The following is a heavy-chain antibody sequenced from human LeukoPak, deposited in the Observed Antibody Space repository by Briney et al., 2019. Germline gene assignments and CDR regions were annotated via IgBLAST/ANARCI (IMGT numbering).Heavy chain of an antibody. D-gene: IGHD2-15*01. V-gene: IGHV3-23*01. CDR3: AKARSGWVVAASDY. CDR2: ISGSGDST. J-gene: IGHJ4*02. Sequence: GGSLRLSCAASGFTFSSYAMSWVRQAPGRGLEWVSAISGSGDSTYYADSVQGRFTISRDNSKNTLYLQMNSLRAEDTAIYYCAKARSGWVVAASDYWGQGTLVTVSS. CDR1: GFTFSSYA.